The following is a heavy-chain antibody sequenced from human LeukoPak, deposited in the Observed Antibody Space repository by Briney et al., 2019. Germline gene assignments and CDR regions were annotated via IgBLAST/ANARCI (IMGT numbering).Heavy chain of an antibody. CDR2: INHSGST. D-gene: IGHD3-22*01. Sequence: PSETLSLTCAVYGGSFSGYYWSWIRQSPGKGLEWIGEINHSGSTNYNPSLTSRVTISVDTSKNQFSLKLSSVTAADTAVYYCARGRRLDAYYYYYMDVWGKGTTVTVSS. CDR3: ARGRRLDAYYYYYMDV. CDR1: GGSFSGYY. J-gene: IGHJ6*03. V-gene: IGHV4-34*01.